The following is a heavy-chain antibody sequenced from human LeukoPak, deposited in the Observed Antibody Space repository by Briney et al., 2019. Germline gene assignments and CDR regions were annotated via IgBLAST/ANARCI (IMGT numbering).Heavy chain of an antibody. CDR2: VGNSGSYT. V-gene: IGHV3-11*03. CDR3: ARSRGAGPGAHFDY. CDR1: GFTFSDEY. Sequence: GGSLRLSCAASGFTFSDEYMSWIGQAPGEGLEWVSYVGNSGSYTNYADSVKGRLTISRDNAKSSLYLQINSVRAEDTAVYYCARSRGAGPGAHFDYWGQGTLVTVSS. J-gene: IGHJ4*02. D-gene: IGHD6-19*01.